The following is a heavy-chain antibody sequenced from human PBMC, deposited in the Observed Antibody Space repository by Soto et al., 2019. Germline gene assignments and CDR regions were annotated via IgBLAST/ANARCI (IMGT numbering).Heavy chain of an antibody. V-gene: IGHV4-39*01. CDR3: ARHGTNYYYYGMDV. D-gene: IGHD1-26*01. CDR1: GGSISSSSYY. J-gene: IGHJ6*02. Sequence: PSETLSLTCTVSGGSISSSSYYWGWIRQPPGKGLEWIGSIYYSGSTYYNPSLKSRVTISVDTSKNQFSLRLSSVTAADTAVYYCARHGTNYYYYGMDVWGQGTTVT. CDR2: IYYSGST.